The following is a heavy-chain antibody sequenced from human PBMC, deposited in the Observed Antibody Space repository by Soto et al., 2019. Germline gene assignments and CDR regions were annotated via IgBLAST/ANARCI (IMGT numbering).Heavy chain of an antibody. J-gene: IGHJ6*02. CDR1: GFTVSSNY. D-gene: IGHD2-2*01. CDR3: ARVGARVVPAARHMDYYYGMDV. CDR2: ISSSSSTI. V-gene: IGHV3-48*02. Sequence: PGGSLRLSCAASGFTVSSNYMSWVRQAPGKGLEWVSYISSSSSTIYYADSVKGRFTISRDNAKNSLYLQMNSLRDEDTAVYYCARVGARVVPAARHMDYYYGMDVWGQGTTVTVSS.